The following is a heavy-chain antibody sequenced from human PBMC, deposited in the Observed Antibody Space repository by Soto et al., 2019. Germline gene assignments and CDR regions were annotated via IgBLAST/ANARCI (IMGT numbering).Heavy chain of an antibody. Sequence: QVQLQESGSGLVKASQTLSLTCPLSGTSISSGGYYWSWIRQHPGKGLEWIGYIYYSGSTSYNPYLKSRTTISLYMSKNQFSLRLSSVTAADTAVYYSARANYGAWSYLPYWGRGTLVTVSS. CDR2: IYYSGST. J-gene: IGHJ4*02. CDR1: GTSISSGGYY. CDR3: ARANYGAWSYLPY. D-gene: IGHD3-10*01. V-gene: IGHV4-31*03.